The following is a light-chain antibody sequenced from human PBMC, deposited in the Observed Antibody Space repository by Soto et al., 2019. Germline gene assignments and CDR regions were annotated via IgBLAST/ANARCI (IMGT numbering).Light chain of an antibody. J-gene: IGLJ3*02. V-gene: IGLV1-47*01. CDR2: SKN. CDR1: SSNIGRNY. CDR3: AAWDDSLGGL. Sequence: QSVLTQPPSASGTPGQRVTISCSGGSSNIGRNYVYWFQQLPGTAPKLLIYSKNQRPSGVPDRFSGSKSGTSASLAISGLRSDDEADYYCAAWDDSLGGLFGGGTKLTVL.